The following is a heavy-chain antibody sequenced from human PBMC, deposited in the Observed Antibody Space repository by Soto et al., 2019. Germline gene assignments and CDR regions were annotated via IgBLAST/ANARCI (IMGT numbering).Heavy chain of an antibody. CDR3: ARTHSGSYYSVFNY. CDR2: IYRSGTT. V-gene: IGHV4-38-2*01. D-gene: IGHD1-26*01. J-gene: IGHJ4*02. CDR1: NLCMSSRYY. Sequence: EPLSLTCVRANLCMSSRYYGGWIRQSPGKGLEWIASIYRSGTTSYNPSLKSRVTISVDPSKNQFSLMLTAVTAADTAVYYCARTHSGSYYSVFNYWGRGSLVTVSS.